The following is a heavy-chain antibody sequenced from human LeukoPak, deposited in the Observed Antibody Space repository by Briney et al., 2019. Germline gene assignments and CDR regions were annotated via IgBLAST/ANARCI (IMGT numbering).Heavy chain of an antibody. CDR1: GFTFSSYA. CDR3: AKDRTWNYDSSGYYLGPQDY. Sequence: GGSLRLSCAACGFTFSSYAMSWVRQARGKGLEWVSSISGRGGSTYYADSVKGRFTISRDNSKNTLYLQMNRLRAEDKAVYYCAKDRTWNYDSSGYYLGPQDYWGQGTLVTVSS. CDR2: ISGRGGST. D-gene: IGHD3-22*01. J-gene: IGHJ4*02. V-gene: IGHV3-23*01.